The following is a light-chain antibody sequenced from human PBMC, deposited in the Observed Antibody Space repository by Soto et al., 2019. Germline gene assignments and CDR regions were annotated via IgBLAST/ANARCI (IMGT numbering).Light chain of an antibody. J-gene: IGLJ3*02. CDR1: SGSVSTSYY. CDR3: VLYMGSGICWV. CDR2: STN. V-gene: IGLV8-61*01. Sequence: QAVVNQEPSFSVSPGGTVTLTCGLSSGSVSTSYYPSWYQQTPGQAPRTLIYSTNTRSSGVPDRFSGSILGNKAALTITGAQADDESDYYCVLYMGSGICWVFGGGTKLTVL.